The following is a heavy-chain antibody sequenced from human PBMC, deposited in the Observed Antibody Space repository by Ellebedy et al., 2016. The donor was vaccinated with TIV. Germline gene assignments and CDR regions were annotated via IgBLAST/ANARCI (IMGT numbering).Heavy chain of an antibody. D-gene: IGHD4-17*01. CDR3: STDGSYGDYRSPAHAFEK. V-gene: IGHV3-7*01. J-gene: IGHJ3*02. Sequence: GESLKISCAASTFSFRSYWMSWVRQAPGKGLEWVANINQDGGDKHYVESVRGRFTISRDNAKNSLYLQMNSLRAEDTAVYYCSTDGSYGDYRSPAHAFEKWGQGTMVIVSS. CDR2: INQDGGDK. CDR1: TFSFRSYW.